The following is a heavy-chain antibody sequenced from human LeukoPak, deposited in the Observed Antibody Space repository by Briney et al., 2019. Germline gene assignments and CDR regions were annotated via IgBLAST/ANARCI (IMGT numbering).Heavy chain of an antibody. Sequence: PSETLSLTCTASGCTFSTYYWSWIRQPPGQGLEWIGFINYTGTTNNNPSLNHRVTISVDTSTNQSSLKLGSVTAADTAAYYCAGGHGAVTTQVWFYSWGQGTLVTVSS. CDR2: INYTGTT. CDR1: GCTFSTYY. V-gene: IGHV4-59*12. J-gene: IGHJ5*01. CDR3: AGGHGAVTTQVWFYS. D-gene: IGHD4-17*01.